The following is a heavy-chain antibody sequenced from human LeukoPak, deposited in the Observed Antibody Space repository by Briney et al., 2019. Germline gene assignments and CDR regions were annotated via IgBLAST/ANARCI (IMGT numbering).Heavy chain of an antibody. Sequence: SETLSLTCAVYGGSFSGYYWSWIRQPPGKGLEWIGEINHSGSTNYNPSLKSRVTISVDTSKNQLSLKLSSVTAADTAVYYCARVLGYCSGGSCTDAFDIWGQGTMVTVSS. CDR1: GGSFSGYY. J-gene: IGHJ3*02. V-gene: IGHV4-34*01. CDR3: ARVLGYCSGGSCTDAFDI. CDR2: INHSGST. D-gene: IGHD2-15*01.